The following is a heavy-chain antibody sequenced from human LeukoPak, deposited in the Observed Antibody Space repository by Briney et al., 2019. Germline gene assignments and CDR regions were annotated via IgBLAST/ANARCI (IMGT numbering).Heavy chain of an antibody. V-gene: IGHV1-24*01. CDR2: FDPEDGET. D-gene: IGHD3-22*01. Sequence: ASVKVSCKTSGYTFTNYGVSWVRQAPGQGLEWMGGFDPEDGETIYAQKFQGRVTMTEDTSTDTAYMELSSLRSEDTAVYYCATSYDSSGDAFDIWGQGTMVTVSS. CDR1: GYTFTNYG. CDR3: ATSYDSSGDAFDI. J-gene: IGHJ3*02.